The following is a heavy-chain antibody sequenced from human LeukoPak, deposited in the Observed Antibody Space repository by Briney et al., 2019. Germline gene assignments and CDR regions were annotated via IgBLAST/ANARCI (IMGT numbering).Heavy chain of an antibody. Sequence: GGSLRLSCAASGFTFSDYYMSWIRQAPGKGLEWVSYISSSGSTIYYADSVKGRFTISRDNAKNSLYLQMNSLRAEDTAVYYCARDENYYDSSGYPSWGQGTLVTVSS. V-gene: IGHV3-11*01. CDR1: GFTFSDYY. CDR2: ISSSGSTI. J-gene: IGHJ5*02. CDR3: ARDENYYDSSGYPS. D-gene: IGHD3-22*01.